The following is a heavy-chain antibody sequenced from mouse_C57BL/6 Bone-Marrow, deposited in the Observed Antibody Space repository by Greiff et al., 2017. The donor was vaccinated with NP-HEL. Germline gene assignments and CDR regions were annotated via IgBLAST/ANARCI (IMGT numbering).Heavy chain of an antibody. J-gene: IGHJ2*01. V-gene: IGHV1-50*01. D-gene: IGHD2-2*01. Sequence: QVQLQQPGAELVKPGASVKLSCKASGYTFTSYWMQWVKQRPGQGLEWIGEIDPSDSYTNYNQKFKGKATLTVDTSSSTAYMQLSSLTSEDSAVYYCARYELWLRRDYFDYWGQGTTRTVAS. CDR3: ARYELWLRRDYFDY. CDR1: GYTFTSYW. CDR2: IDPSDSYT.